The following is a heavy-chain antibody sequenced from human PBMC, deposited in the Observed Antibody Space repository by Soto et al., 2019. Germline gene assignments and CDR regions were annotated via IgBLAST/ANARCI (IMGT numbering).Heavy chain of an antibody. D-gene: IGHD6-13*01. CDR1: GGSISSGGYY. V-gene: IGHV4-31*03. CDR2: IYYSGST. CDR3: ARAALPEAYSSSWYPFDY. J-gene: IGHJ4*02. Sequence: PSETLSLTCTVSGGSISSGGYYWSWIRQHPGKGLEWIGYIYYSGSTYYNPSLKSRVTISVDTSKNQFSLKLSSVTAADTAVYYCARAALPEAYSSSWYPFDYWGQGTLVTVSS.